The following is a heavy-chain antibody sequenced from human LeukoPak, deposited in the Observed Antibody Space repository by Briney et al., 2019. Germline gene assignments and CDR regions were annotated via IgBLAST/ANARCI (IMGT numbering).Heavy chain of an antibody. CDR2: IIPNSGGT. D-gene: IGHD1-26*01. V-gene: IGHV1-2*02. J-gene: IGHJ6*03. CDR1: GYTLTGYY. Sequence: AGVKVSCKPSGYTLTGYYMHWVRQAPRQGGEGMGWIIPNSGGTNYAQKFQSRVTMTRDTPISTAYMELSRLRSDDTAVYYCARGYRDYYYYMDVWGKGTTVTISS. CDR3: ARGYRDYYYYMDV.